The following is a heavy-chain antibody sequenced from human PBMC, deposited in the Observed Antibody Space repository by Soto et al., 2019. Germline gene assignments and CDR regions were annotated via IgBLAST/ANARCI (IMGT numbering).Heavy chain of an antibody. J-gene: IGHJ4*02. Sequence: ASVKVSCKASGYTFTSYAIHWVRQAPGQRLEWMGWINGGNGNTKYSQKFQGRVTFTRDTSATTAYMDLSSLIFEDTAIYYCAREIRTSFFYWGQGTLVTVSS. CDR3: AREIRTSFFY. D-gene: IGHD2-2*01. CDR2: INGGNGNT. V-gene: IGHV1-3*01. CDR1: GYTFTSYA.